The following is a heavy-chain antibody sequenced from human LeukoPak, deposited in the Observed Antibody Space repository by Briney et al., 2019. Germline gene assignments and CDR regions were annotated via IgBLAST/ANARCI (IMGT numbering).Heavy chain of an antibody. CDR3: AKHEPGGVIVPFDF. Sequence: SGGSLRLSCAASGFTFSTYAMSWVRQAPGKGLEWVSAINSGGSTYHADSVKGRFTISRDNSKDTLFLQMNSLRAEDTAVYYCAKHEPGGVIVPFDFWGQGTLVTVSS. J-gene: IGHJ4*02. CDR2: INSGGST. D-gene: IGHD3-16*02. CDR1: GFTFSTYA. V-gene: IGHV3-23*01.